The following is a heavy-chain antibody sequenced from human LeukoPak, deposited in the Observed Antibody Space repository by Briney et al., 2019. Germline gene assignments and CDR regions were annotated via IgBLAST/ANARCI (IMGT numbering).Heavy chain of an antibody. CDR2: INSDGSAT. CDR3: ARGTAGYHSSYFDY. CDR1: GFTFGSPW. J-gene: IGHJ4*02. V-gene: IGHV3-74*01. D-gene: IGHD3-16*02. Sequence: GGSLRLSCAASGFTFGSPWMHWVRQAPEKGLVWVSRINSDGSATAYADSVKGRFTISRDNAENTLYLQMNSLRAEDTAMYYCARGTAGYHSSYFDYWGQGTLVTVSS.